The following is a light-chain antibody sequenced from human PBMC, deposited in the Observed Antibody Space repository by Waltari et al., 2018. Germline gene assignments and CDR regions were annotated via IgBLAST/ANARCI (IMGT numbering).Light chain of an antibody. CDR2: EVS. V-gene: IGKV2D-29*01. Sequence: DIVMTQTPLSLSVTPGQAASISCKSSQSLLHIDGKTHLYWSLQKPGPPPQLLIYEVSNRVAGVPERLSGGGSWTDFRLKISRVEAEDVGLYYCMQNIQIPVSFGGGTKVESK. CDR1: QSLLHIDGKTH. CDR3: MQNIQIPVS. J-gene: IGKJ4*01.